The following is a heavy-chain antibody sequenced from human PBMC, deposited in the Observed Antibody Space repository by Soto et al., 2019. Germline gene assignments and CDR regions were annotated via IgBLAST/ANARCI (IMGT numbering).Heavy chain of an antibody. CDR1: GGSISSYY. CDR2: MHHSGRT. D-gene: IGHD2-15*01. CDR3: ARWVEVSLDYFDS. Sequence: PSVTLSLTCTVSGGSISSYYWSWVRQNPGKDLEWIGHMHHSGRTHYNPSLKSRVAISVDTSKNQFSLYLNSVTAADTAVYYCARWVEVSLDYFDSWGQGTPVTVSS. V-gene: IGHV4-59*06. J-gene: IGHJ4*02.